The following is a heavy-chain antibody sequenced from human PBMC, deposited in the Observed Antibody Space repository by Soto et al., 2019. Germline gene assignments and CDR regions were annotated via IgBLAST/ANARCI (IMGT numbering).Heavy chain of an antibody. V-gene: IGHV5-51*01. D-gene: IGHD3-22*01. CDR1: GYSFTSFF. Sequence: GESLKISCKGSGYSFTSFFIGWVRQMPGKGLEWMGIIYPGDSDTRYSPSFQGQVTISADKSISTAYLQWSSLKASDTAMYYCARPRGAYYYEVDYWGQGTLVTVSS. CDR3: ARPRGAYYYEVDY. CDR2: IYPGDSDT. J-gene: IGHJ4*02.